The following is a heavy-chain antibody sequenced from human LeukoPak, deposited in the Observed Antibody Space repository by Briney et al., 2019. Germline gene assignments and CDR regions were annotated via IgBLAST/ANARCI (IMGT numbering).Heavy chain of an antibody. CDR2: IYNSGST. CDR1: GGSISNYH. J-gene: IGHJ4*02. V-gene: IGHV4-59*01. Sequence: PSETLSLTCSVSGGSISNYHWSWIRQPPGKGLEWIGYIYNSGSTNYNPSLQSRVTISVDTSKNQFSLKLNSVTAADTAVYYCARDPNYGGNLYYFDYWGQGTLVTVSS. CDR3: ARDPNYGGNLYYFDY. D-gene: IGHD4-23*01.